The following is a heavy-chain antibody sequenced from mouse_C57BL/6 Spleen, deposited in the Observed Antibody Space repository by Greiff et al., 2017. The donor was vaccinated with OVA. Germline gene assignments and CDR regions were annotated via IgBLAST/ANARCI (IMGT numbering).Heavy chain of an antibody. D-gene: IGHD4-1*01. CDR2: IDPSDSET. CDR3: ARGKLGPPFDY. Sequence: QVQLKQPGAELVRPGSSVKLSCKASGYTFTSYWMHWVKQRPIQGLEWIGNIDPSDSETHYNQKFKDKATLTVDKSSSTAYMQLSSLTSEDSAVYYCARGKLGPPFDYWGQGTTLTVSS. CDR1: GYTFTSYW. V-gene: IGHV1-52*01. J-gene: IGHJ2*01.